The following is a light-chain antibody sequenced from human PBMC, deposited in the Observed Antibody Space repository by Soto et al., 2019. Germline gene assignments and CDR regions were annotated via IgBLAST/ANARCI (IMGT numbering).Light chain of an antibody. CDR1: SSDVGGYNY. V-gene: IGLV2-14*01. CDR3: RSYTSSSTLV. Sequence: QSALTQPASVSGSPGQSITISCTGTSSDVGGYNYVSWYQQHPGKAPKLMIYDVSNRPSGVSNRFSGSESGNTASLTISRLQAEDEADYYCRSYTSSSTLVFGGGTKLTVL. CDR2: DVS. J-gene: IGLJ2*01.